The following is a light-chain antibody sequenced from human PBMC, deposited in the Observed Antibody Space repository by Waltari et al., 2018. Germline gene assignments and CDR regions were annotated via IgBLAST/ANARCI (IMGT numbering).Light chain of an antibody. CDR3: QHYDSYSAT. CDR2: KAS. J-gene: IGKJ4*02. Sequence: DIQMTQSPSTLSASVGDRVTTTCRASQSSTSWLAWYQQKAGKAPKLLIYKASILESGVPSRFSGGGSGTEFTLTISSLQPDDFATYYCQHYDSYSATFGRGTKVEIK. CDR1: QSSTSW. V-gene: IGKV1-5*03.